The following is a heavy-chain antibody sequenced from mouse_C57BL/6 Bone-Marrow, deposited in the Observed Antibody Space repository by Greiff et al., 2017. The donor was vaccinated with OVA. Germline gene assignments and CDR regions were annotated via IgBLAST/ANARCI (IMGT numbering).Heavy chain of an antibody. CDR1: GFTFSSYG. J-gene: IGHJ4*01. V-gene: IGHV5-6*01. CDR3: AKRVSYYAMDY. CDR2: ISSGGSYT. Sequence: EVQLVESGGDLVKPGGSLKLSCAASGFTFSSYGMSWVRQTPDKRLEWVATISSGGSYTYYPDSVKGRFTISRDNAKNTLYLQMSSLKSEDTDMYYCAKRVSYYAMDYWGQGTSVTVSS.